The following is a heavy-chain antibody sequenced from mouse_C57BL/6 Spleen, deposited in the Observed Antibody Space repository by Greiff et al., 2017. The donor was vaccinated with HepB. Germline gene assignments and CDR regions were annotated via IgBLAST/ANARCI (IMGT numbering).Heavy chain of an antibody. CDR2: IHPNSGST. CDR3: SSLSTMVTTLAWFAY. D-gene: IGHD2-2*01. V-gene: IGHV1-64*01. J-gene: IGHJ3*01. Sequence: QVQLQQPGAELVKPGASVKLSCKASGYTFTSYWMHWVKQRPGQGLEWIGMIHPNSGSTNYNEKFKSKATLTVDKSSSTAYMQLSSLTSEDSAVYYCSSLSTMVTTLAWFAYWGQGTLVTVSA. CDR1: GYTFTSYW.